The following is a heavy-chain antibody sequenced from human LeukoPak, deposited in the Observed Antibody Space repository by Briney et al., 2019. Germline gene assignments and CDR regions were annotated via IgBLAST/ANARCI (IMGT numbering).Heavy chain of an antibody. CDR1: GGSISSYY. CDR2: IYTSGST. D-gene: IGHD5-18*01. Sequence: SETLSLTCTVSGGSISSYYWSWIRQPAGKGLEWIGRIYTSGSTNYNPSLKSRVTMSVDTSKNQFSLKLSSVTAADTAVYYCARCGYSYGYLRYYYYMDVWGKGTTVTISS. V-gene: IGHV4-4*07. CDR3: ARCGYSYGYLRYYYYMDV. J-gene: IGHJ6*03.